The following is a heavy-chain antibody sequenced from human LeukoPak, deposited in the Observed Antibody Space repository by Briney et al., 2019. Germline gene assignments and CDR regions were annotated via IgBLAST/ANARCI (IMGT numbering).Heavy chain of an antibody. D-gene: IGHD5-18*01. Sequence: ASVKVPCKASGYTFGSYGISWVRQAPGQGLAWMGIINSSGGSTNYAQKFQGRVTMTRDTATSTVYMDLSSLRSEDTAVYYCASGYSYGPFDYWGQGTLVTVSS. CDR3: ASGYSYGPFDY. J-gene: IGHJ4*02. V-gene: IGHV1-46*01. CDR2: INSSGGST. CDR1: GYTFGSYG.